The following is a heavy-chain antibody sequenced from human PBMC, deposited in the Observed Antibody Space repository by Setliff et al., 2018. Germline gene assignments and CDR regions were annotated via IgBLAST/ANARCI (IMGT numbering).Heavy chain of an antibody. J-gene: IGHJ5*02. CDR3: GRDVFDFRTGQGGP. V-gene: IGHV3-48*03. CDR2: THTDGITI. Sequence: GGSLRLSCEASGFTFRTYEMIWVRQAPGKGLERVSKTHTDGITIYSDSVRGRFTISRDSAKNSLSLQMNGLRAEDTSVYYCGRDVFDFRTGQGGPWGQGTRVTVSS. CDR1: GFTFRTYE. D-gene: IGHD3-3*01.